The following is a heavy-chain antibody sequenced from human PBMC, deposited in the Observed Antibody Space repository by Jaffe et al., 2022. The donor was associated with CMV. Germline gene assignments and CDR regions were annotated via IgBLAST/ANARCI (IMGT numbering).Heavy chain of an antibody. Sequence: QVQLVQSGAEVKKPGASVKVSCKASGYTFTSYGISWVRQAPGQGLEWMGWISAYNGNTNYAQKLQGRVTMTTDTSTSTAYMELRSLRSDDTAVYYCARVLMTTVTTGDWYFDLWGRGTLVTVSS. J-gene: IGHJ2*01. V-gene: IGHV1-18*01. D-gene: IGHD4-17*01. CDR2: ISAYNGNT. CDR3: ARVLMTTVTTGDWYFDL. CDR1: GYTFTSYG.